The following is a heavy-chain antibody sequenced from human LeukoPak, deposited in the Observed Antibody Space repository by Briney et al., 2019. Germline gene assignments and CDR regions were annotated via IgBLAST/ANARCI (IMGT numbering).Heavy chain of an antibody. J-gene: IGHJ3*02. CDR1: GFTLSTYT. CDR2: INGRSNYI. Sequence: KSGGSLRLSCATSGFTLSTYTMNWVRQAPGKGLEWVSSINGRSNYIYYADSVEGRFTISRDNAKNSLYLQMNSLRVEDTAVYYCAREDGIVGDSSAFDIWGQGTMVTVSS. V-gene: IGHV3-21*01. D-gene: IGHD1-26*01. CDR3: AREDGIVGDSSAFDI.